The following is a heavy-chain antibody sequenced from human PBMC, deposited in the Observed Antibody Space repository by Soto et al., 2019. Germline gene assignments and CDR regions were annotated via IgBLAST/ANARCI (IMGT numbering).Heavy chain of an antibody. D-gene: IGHD2-15*01. V-gene: IGHV5-10-1*01. J-gene: IGHJ4*02. CDR1: GYSFTSYW. CDR2: IDPRDSYT. Sequence: VESVQSSCKGSGYSFTSYWSGWVRQIPDKGLEWMGRIDPRDSYTNYSPSFQGHVTISIDKSINTAYLQWSSLKASDTAIYYCVRQYMVAARNSPYYLDLWGQGILVTVSS. CDR3: VRQYMVAARNSPYYLDL.